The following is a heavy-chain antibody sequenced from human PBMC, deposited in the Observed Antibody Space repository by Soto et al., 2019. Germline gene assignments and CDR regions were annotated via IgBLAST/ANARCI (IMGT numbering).Heavy chain of an antibody. Sequence: PSETLSLTCTVSGGSISSYYWSWIRQPPGKGLEWIGYIYYSGSTNYNPSLKSRVTISVDTSKNQFSLKLSSVTAADTAVYYCARARASNYDFWSGYWVPWFDPWGQGTLVTVSS. J-gene: IGHJ5*02. CDR1: GGSISSYY. CDR3: ARARASNYDFWSGYWVPWFDP. D-gene: IGHD3-3*01. V-gene: IGHV4-59*01. CDR2: IYYSGST.